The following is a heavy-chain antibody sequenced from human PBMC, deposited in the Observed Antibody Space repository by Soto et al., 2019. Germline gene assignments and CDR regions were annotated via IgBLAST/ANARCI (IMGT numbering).Heavy chain of an antibody. CDR2: ISGSGGST. CDR3: AKVQWLVLYYFDY. Sequence: LRLSCAASGFTFSSYAMSWVRQAPGKGLEWVSAISGSGGSTYYADSVKGRFTISRDNSKNTLYLQMNSLRAEDTAVYYCAKVQWLVLYYFDYWGQGTLVTVSS. CDR1: GFTFSSYA. V-gene: IGHV3-23*01. J-gene: IGHJ4*02. D-gene: IGHD6-19*01.